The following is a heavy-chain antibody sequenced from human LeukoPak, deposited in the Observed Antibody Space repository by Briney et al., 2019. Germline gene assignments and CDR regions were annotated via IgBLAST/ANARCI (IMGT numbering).Heavy chain of an antibody. CDR1: GGSSSGYY. Sequence: SETLSLTCAVYGGSSSGYYWSWIRQPPGKGLEWSGEINHSGSTSYNPSLKSRVTISVDTSKNQCSLKLSSVTAADTAVYYCARRPPPPVVGAYVLSYYFDYWGQGTLVTVPS. CDR3: ARRPPPPVVGAYVLSYYFDY. V-gene: IGHV4-34*01. J-gene: IGHJ4*02. D-gene: IGHD4-17*01. CDR2: INHSGST.